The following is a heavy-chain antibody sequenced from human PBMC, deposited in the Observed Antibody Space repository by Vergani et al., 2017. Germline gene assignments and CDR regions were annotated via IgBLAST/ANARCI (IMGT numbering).Heavy chain of an antibody. Sequence: QVQLVESGGGVVQPGRSLRLSCAASGFTFSSYGMHWVRQAPGKGLEWVAVIWYDGSNKYYADSVKGRFTISRDNSKNTLYLQMNSLRAEDTAVYYCARDQKLLWFGELSALMDYWGQGTLVTVSS. J-gene: IGHJ4*02. D-gene: IGHD3-10*01. V-gene: IGHV3-33*01. CDR2: IWYDGSNK. CDR3: ARDQKLLWFGELSALMDY. CDR1: GFTFSSYG.